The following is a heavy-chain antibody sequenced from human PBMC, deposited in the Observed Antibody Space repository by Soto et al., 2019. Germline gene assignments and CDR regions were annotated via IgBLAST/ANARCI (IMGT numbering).Heavy chain of an antibody. CDR3: ASFHEQGLPRGRYGMDV. CDR1: GYTFTGYY. V-gene: IGHV1-2*02. Sequence: ASVKVSCKASGYTFTGYYMHWVRQAPGQGLEWMGWINPNSGGTNYAQKFQGRVTMTRDTSISTAYMELSRLRSDDTAVYYCASFHEQGLPRGRYGMDVWGQGTTVTVSS. CDR2: INPNSGGT. J-gene: IGHJ6*02. D-gene: IGHD6-19*01.